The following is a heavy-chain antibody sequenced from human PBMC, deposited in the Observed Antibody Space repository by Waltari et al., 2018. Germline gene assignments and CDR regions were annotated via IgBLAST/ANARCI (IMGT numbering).Heavy chain of an antibody. D-gene: IGHD4-4*01. Sequence: VQLVESAGRWAHRVGCVCLSGATSCLRLREVGKSWFRPSPGKGLDLVGFLRSEASVVTPQSAASVRRRFTISRDDSKGLAYLQMNNLRTEDTAVYYCNGRDDYNGGHWGQGTLVTVSS. CDR3: NGRDDYNGGH. CDR1: CLRLREVG. J-gene: IGHJ4*02. V-gene: IGHV3-49*03. CDR2: LRSEASVVTP.